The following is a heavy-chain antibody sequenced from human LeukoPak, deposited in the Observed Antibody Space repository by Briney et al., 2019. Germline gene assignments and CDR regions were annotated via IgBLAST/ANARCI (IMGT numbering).Heavy chain of an antibody. J-gene: IGHJ6*02. CDR2: INQDGSEK. D-gene: IGHD2-2*03. CDR3: ARVSGYCSSTSCPIQYYYGMDV. Sequence: GSLRLSCAASGFTFSSYAMTWVRQAPGKGLEWVANINQDGSEKYYVDSVKGRFTISRDNAKNSLYLQMNSLRAEDTAVYYCARVSGYCSSTSCPIQYYYGMDVWGQGTTVTVSS. CDR1: GFTFSSYA. V-gene: IGHV3-7*01.